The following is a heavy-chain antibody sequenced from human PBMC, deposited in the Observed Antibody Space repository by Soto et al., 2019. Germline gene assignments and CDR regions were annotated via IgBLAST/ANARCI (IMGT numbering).Heavy chain of an antibody. V-gene: IGHV1-3*01. CDR1: GYTFTSYA. CDR3: ARELTYYYDSSGL. D-gene: IGHD3-22*01. Sequence: ASVKVSCKASGYTFTSYAMHWVRQAPGQRLEWMGWINAGNGNTKYSQKFQGRVTITRDTSASTAYMELSSLRSEDTAVYYCARELTYYYDSSGLWGQGTLVNVSS. J-gene: IGHJ4*02. CDR2: INAGNGNT.